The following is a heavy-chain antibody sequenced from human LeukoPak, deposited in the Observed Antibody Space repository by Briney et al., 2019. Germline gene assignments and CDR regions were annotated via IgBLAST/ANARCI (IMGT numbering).Heavy chain of an antibody. Sequence: SETLSLTCTVSGYSISSGYYWGWIRQPPGKGLEWIGSIYHSGSTYYNPSLKSRVTISVDTSKNQFSLKLSSVTAADTAVYYCARDCIRSGFDYWGQGTLVTVSS. V-gene: IGHV4-38-2*02. CDR2: IYHSGST. CDR1: GYSISSGYY. CDR3: ARDCIRSGFDY. D-gene: IGHD3-3*01. J-gene: IGHJ4*02.